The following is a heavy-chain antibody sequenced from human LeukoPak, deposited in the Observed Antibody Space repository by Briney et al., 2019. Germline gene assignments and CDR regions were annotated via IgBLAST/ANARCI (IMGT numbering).Heavy chain of an antibody. Sequence: ASVKVSCKASGYTFTNHGMSWVRQAPGQGLEWMGWISAYNGNTNYAQKLQGRVTMTTDTSTSTAYMELRSLRSDDTAVYYCARGRGGGDQRDFDYWGQGTLVTVSS. J-gene: IGHJ4*02. CDR1: GYTFTNHG. CDR2: ISAYNGNT. D-gene: IGHD4-17*01. CDR3: ARGRGGGDQRDFDY. V-gene: IGHV1-18*01.